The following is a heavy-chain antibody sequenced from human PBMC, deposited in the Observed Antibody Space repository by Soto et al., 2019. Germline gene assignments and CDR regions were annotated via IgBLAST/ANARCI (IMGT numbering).Heavy chain of an antibody. CDR2: IYHSGST. D-gene: IGHD1-20*01. CDR1: GGSISSGGYS. CDR3: ARGSPGVTGTTRLGRKYWFDP. V-gene: IGHV4-30-2*01. J-gene: IGHJ5*02. Sequence: SETLSLTCAVSGGSISSGGYSWSWIRQPPGKGLEWIGYIYHSGSTYYNPSLKSRVTISVDRSKNQFSLKLSSVTAADTAVYYCARGSPGVTGTTRLGRKYWFDPWGQGTLVTVSS.